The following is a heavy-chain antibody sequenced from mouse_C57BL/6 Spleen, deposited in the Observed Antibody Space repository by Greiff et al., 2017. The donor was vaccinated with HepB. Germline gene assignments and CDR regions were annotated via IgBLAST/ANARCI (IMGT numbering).Heavy chain of an antibody. V-gene: IGHV1-26*01. D-gene: IGHD2-3*01. CDR1: GYTFTDYY. CDR2: INPNNGGT. Sequence: VQLQQSGPELVKPGASVKISCKASGYTFTDYYMNWVKQSHGKSLEWIGDINPNNGGTSYNQKFKGKATLTVDKSSSTAYMELRSLTSEDSAVYYCARRGWLLEGYYAMDYWGQGTSVTVSS. J-gene: IGHJ4*01. CDR3: ARRGWLLEGYYAMDY.